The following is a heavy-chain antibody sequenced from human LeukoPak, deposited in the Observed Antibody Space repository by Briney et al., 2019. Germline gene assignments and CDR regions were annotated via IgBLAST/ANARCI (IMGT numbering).Heavy chain of an antibody. D-gene: IGHD1-26*01. Sequence: ASVKVSCKASGYTFTGYYMHWVRQAPGQALEWMGWINPNSGGTNYAQKFQGRVTMTRDTSISTAYMELSRLRSDDTAVYYCARDFIVGATTSYDYYYGMDVWGQGTTVTVSS. V-gene: IGHV1-2*02. CDR3: ARDFIVGATTSYDYYYGMDV. CDR1: GYTFTGYY. CDR2: INPNSGGT. J-gene: IGHJ6*02.